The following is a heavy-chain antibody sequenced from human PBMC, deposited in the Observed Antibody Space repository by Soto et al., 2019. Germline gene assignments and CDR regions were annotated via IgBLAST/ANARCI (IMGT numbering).Heavy chain of an antibody. J-gene: IGHJ5*02. CDR2: IKQDGSEK. Sequence: EVQLVESGGGLVQPGGSLRLSCAASGFTFSTYWMRWVRQAPGTGLEWVANIKQDGSEKYYGDSVKGRFTISRDNAKNTRSLQMTSLRAEDTAVYYCARGSCGSTGCYGRWFDPWGQGTLVTVSS. CDR1: GFTFSTYW. V-gene: IGHV3-7*04. CDR3: ARGSCGSTGCYGRWFDP. D-gene: IGHD2-2*01.